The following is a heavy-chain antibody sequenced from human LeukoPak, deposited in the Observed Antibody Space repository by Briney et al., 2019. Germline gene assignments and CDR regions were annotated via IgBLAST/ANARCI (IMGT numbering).Heavy chain of an antibody. J-gene: IGHJ4*02. Sequence: GGSLRLSCAASGFTFSSYAMSWVRQAPGEGLEWVSAISGSGGSTYYADSVKGRFTISRDNSKNTLYLQMNSLRAEDTAVYYCAKVGSGGYFFDYWGQGTLVTVSS. V-gene: IGHV3-23*01. CDR3: AKVGSGGYFFDY. CDR1: GFTFSSYA. CDR2: ISGSGGST. D-gene: IGHD4-23*01.